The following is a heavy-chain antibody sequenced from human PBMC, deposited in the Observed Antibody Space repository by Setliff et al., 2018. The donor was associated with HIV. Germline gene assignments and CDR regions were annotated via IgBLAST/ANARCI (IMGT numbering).Heavy chain of an antibody. V-gene: IGHV4-38-2*02. CDR3: ARSLSGDYYYGMDV. CDR2: VFHSGYT. Sequence: SETLSLTCTVSGYSISSGYYRGWIRQPPGKGLEWIGSVFHSGYTYYNPSLKSRVTISVDTSKNQFSLKLSSVTAADTAVYYCARSLSGDYYYGMDVWGQGTMVTVSS. J-gene: IGHJ6*02. D-gene: IGHD3-10*01. CDR1: GYSISSGYY.